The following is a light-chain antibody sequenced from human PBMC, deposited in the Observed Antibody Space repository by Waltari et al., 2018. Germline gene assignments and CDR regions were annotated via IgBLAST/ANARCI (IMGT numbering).Light chain of an antibody. CDR2: GAS. V-gene: IGKV3-15*01. CDR3: QQYNNWPLLT. CDR1: QSVSSN. J-gene: IGKJ4*01. Sequence: ETVMTQSPATLSVSPGARDTLPCRASQSVSSNLAWYQQKPGQAPRLLIYGASTRATGIPARFSGSGSGTEFTLTISSLQSEDFAVYYCQQYNNWPLLTFGGGTKVEIK.